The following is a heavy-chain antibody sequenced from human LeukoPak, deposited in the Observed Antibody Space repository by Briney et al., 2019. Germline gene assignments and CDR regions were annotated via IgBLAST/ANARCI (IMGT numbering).Heavy chain of an antibody. D-gene: IGHD6-19*01. Sequence: SETLSLTCAVSGYSISSGYYWGWIRQPPGKGLEWIGSIYHSGSTYYNPSLKSRVTMSVDTSKNQFSLKLSSVTAADTAVYYCARDSSGLPFDYWGQGTLVTVSS. CDR3: ARDSSGLPFDY. V-gene: IGHV4-38-2*02. CDR1: GYSISSGYY. J-gene: IGHJ4*02. CDR2: IYHSGST.